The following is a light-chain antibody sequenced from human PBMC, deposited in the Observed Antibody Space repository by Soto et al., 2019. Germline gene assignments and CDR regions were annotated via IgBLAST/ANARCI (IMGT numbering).Light chain of an antibody. Sequence: SYVLTQPPSVSVALRQTARITCGGNDIGSNSVHWYQQKPGQAPVLVVYADSDRPSGIPDRFSGSNSGNTATLTISGVEDGDEADYYCQVWDTSSDHVVFGGGTKVTVL. CDR1: DIGSNS. CDR3: QVWDTSSDHVV. J-gene: IGLJ2*01. CDR2: ADS. V-gene: IGLV3-21*02.